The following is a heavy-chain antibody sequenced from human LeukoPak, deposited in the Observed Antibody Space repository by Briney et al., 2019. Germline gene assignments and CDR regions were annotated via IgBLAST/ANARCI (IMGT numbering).Heavy chain of an antibody. CDR1: GFTVSSNY. Sequence: PGGSLRLSCAASGFTVSSNYMSWVRQARGKGLEWVSVIYSGGSTYYADSVKGRFTISRDNAKNSLYLQMNSLRAEDTAVYYCARGDSGSYYFDHWGQGTLVTVSS. D-gene: IGHD1-26*01. J-gene: IGHJ4*02. V-gene: IGHV3-53*01. CDR3: ARGDSGSYYFDH. CDR2: IYSGGST.